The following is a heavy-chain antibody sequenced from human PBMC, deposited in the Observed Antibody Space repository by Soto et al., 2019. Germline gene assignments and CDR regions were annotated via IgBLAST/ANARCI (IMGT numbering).Heavy chain of an antibody. J-gene: IGHJ6*02. Sequence: SVKVSCKASGGTFSSYAISWLRQSPGQGLEWMGGIIPIFGTANYAQKFQGRVTITADKSTSTAYMELSSLRSEDAAVYYCARDLGYIFYVFGDPSYSSGRAVGAQG. CDR3: ARDLGYIFYVFGDPSYSSGRAV. CDR2: IIPIFGTA. V-gene: IGHV1-69*06. CDR1: GGTFSSYA. D-gene: IGHD3-16*01.